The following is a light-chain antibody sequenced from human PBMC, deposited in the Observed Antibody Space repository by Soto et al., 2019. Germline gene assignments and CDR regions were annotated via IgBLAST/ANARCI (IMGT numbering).Light chain of an antibody. J-gene: IGLJ2*01. CDR1: NSNIGSNT. CDR3: AAWDDSLNGHVA. CDR2: NNN. V-gene: IGLV1-44*01. Sequence: QALVTQPPSASGTPGQRVTISCSGSNSNIGSNTVNWYQQLPGTAPKLLIYNNNQRPSGVPDRFSGSKSGTSASLAISGLQSEDEADYHCAAWDDSLNGHVAFGGGTKVTVL.